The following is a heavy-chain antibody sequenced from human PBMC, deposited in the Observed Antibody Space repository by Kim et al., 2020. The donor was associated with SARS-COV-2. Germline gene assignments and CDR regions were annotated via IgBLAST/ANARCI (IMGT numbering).Heavy chain of an antibody. D-gene: IGHD2-21*02. J-gene: IGHJ4*02. CDR1: GFTFSSYG. Sequence: GGSLRLSCAASGFTFSSYGMHWVRQAPGKGLEWVAVISYDGSNKYYADSVKGRFTISRDNSKNTLYLQMNSLRAEDTAVYYCARGEAYCGGDCPADYWGQGTLVTVSS. V-gene: IGHV3-33*05. CDR2: ISYDGSNK. CDR3: ARGEAYCGGDCPADY.